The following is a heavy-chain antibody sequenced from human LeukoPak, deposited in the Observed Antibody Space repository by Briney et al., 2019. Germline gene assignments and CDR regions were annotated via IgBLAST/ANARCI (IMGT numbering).Heavy chain of an antibody. D-gene: IGHD6-19*01. CDR1: GYRFTTYW. CDR3: ARHLSDSDWRKLDY. Sequence: GESLKISCKGSGYRFTTYWIGWARQMPGKGLEWMGIIYPGDSDTRYSPSFQGQVTISVDKSLKTAYLQWSSLRASDPAIYYCARHLSDSDWRKLDYWGQGTLVTVSS. CDR2: IYPGDSDT. V-gene: IGHV5-51*01. J-gene: IGHJ4*02.